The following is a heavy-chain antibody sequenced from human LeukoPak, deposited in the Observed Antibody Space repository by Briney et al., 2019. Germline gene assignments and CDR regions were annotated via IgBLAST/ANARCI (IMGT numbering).Heavy chain of an antibody. Sequence: ASVKVSCKASGYTFTGYYMNWVRQAPGQGLEWMGWINPNSGGTNYAQKFQGRVTMTRDTSISTAYMELSRLRSDDTAVYYCARGSSRNIVVVVAATTDRGYYYGMDVWGQGTTVTVSS. CDR2: INPNSGGT. J-gene: IGHJ6*02. D-gene: IGHD2-15*01. V-gene: IGHV1-2*02. CDR3: ARGSSRNIVVVVAATTDRGYYYGMDV. CDR1: GYTFTGYY.